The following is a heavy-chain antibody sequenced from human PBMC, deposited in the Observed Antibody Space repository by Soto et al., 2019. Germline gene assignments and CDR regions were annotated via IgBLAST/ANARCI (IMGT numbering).Heavy chain of an antibody. CDR2: MNPNSGNT. D-gene: IGHD3-3*01. CDR1: GYTFTSYD. V-gene: IGHV1-8*01. Sequence: PSVKVSCKASGYTFTSYDINWVRQATGQGLEWMGWMNPNSGNTGYAQKFQGRVTMTRNTSISTAYMELSSLRSEDTAVYYCARVGWSGYYYYYYYYMDVWGEGTTVTVSS. J-gene: IGHJ6*03. CDR3: ARVGWSGYYYYYYYYMDV.